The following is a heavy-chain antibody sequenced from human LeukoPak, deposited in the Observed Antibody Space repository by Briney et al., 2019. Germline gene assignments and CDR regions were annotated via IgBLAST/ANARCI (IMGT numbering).Heavy chain of an antibody. CDR1: GFTFSGSA. CDR3: TSRRTAMVSY. D-gene: IGHD5-18*01. J-gene: IGHJ4*02. CDR2: IRSKANSYAT. V-gene: IGHV3-73*01. Sequence: GGSLKLSCAASGFTFSGSAMHWVRQASGKGLEWVGRIRSKANSYATAYAASVKGRFTISRDDSKNTAYLQMNSLKTEDTAVYYCTSRRTAMVSYWGQGTLVTVSS.